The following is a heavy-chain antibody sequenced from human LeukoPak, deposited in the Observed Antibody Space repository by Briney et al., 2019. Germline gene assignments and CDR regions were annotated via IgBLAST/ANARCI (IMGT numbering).Heavy chain of an antibody. CDR3: ARDYGDYFDY. Sequence: GGSLRLSCAASGFTFSSYGVHWVRQAPGKGLEWVAVISYDGSNKYYADSVKGRFTISRDNSKNTLYLQMNSLRAEDTAVYYCARDYGDYFDYWGQGTLVTVSS. CDR2: ISYDGSNK. V-gene: IGHV3-30*03. CDR1: GFTFSSYG. J-gene: IGHJ4*02. D-gene: IGHD4-17*01.